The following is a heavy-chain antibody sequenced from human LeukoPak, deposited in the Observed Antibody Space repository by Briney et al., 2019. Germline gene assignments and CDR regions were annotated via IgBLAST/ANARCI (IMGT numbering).Heavy chain of an antibody. CDR3: ARGIESYGDYGY. CDR2: MYNSGST. CDR1: GGSISGSY. Sequence: SETLSLTCTVSGGSISGSYWSWLRQPPGKGREWIAYMYNSGSTNYNPSLKSRVTISIDTSKNQFSLKLSPLTAADTAIYYCARGIESYGDYGYWGQGSLVTVSS. V-gene: IGHV4-59*01. J-gene: IGHJ4*02. D-gene: IGHD4-17*01.